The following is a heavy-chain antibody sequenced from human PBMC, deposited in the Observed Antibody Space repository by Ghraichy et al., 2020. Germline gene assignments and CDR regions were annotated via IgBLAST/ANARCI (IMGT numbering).Heavy chain of an antibody. V-gene: IGHV4-59*08. Sequence: SETLSLTCTVSGASISNYYWSWIRQPPGEGLEWIAYFHTSGSTNYNPSLKSRVTISGDRSKNQFSLKVTSVTATDTAVYYCARHDRVDVGGRGNYYPLDHWGQGTLVTVSS. D-gene: IGHD1-26*01. CDR3: ARHDRVDVGGRGNYYPLDH. J-gene: IGHJ4*02. CDR2: FHTSGST. CDR1: GASISNYY.